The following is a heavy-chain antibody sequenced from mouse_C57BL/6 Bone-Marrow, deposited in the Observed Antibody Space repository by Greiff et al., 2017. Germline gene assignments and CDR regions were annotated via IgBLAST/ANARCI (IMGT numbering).Heavy chain of an antibody. CDR3: TPYDYEGPWFAY. D-gene: IGHD2-4*01. CDR2: IDPENGDT. J-gene: IGHJ3*01. V-gene: IGHV14-4*01. Sequence: VQLQQSGAELVRPGASVKLSCTASGFNIKDDYMHWVKQRPEQGLEWIGWIDPENGDTEYASKFQGKATITADTSSNTAYLQLSSLTSENTAVDYCTPYDYEGPWFAYWGQVTLVTVSA. CDR1: GFNIKDDY.